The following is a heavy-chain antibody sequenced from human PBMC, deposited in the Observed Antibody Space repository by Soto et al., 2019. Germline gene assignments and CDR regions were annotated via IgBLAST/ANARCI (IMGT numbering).Heavy chain of an antibody. CDR2: IYRNGLT. D-gene: IGHD2-15*01. Sequence: EVQLVESGGGLVQPGGSLRLYCAASGLSVSNDYMTWVRQAPGKGLEWVSIIYRNGLTYYADSVKDRFTISRDNSKNTLYLQMSSLRLEDTAVYYCARTMSCSASTCTGDYWGHGTLLTVSS. V-gene: IGHV3-66*01. CDR3: ARTMSCSASTCTGDY. CDR1: GLSVSNDY. J-gene: IGHJ4*01.